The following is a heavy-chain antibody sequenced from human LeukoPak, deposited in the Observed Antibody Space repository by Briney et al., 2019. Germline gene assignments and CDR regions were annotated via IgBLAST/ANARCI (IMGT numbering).Heavy chain of an antibody. CDR3: ARYSWIQLWFDP. J-gene: IGHJ5*02. Sequence: GESLKISCKGSGYSFTSYWISWVRQRPGKGLEWMGRIDPSDSYTNYSPSFQGHVTISADKSISTAYLQWSSLKASDTAMYYCARYSWIQLWFDPWGQGTLVTVSS. V-gene: IGHV5-10-1*01. CDR1: GYSFTSYW. CDR2: IDPSDSYT. D-gene: IGHD5-18*01.